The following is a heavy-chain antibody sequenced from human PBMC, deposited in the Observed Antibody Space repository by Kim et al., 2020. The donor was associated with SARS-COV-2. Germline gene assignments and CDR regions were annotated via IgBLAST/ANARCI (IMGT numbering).Heavy chain of an antibody. V-gene: IGHV7-4-1*02. CDR3: ARGDIVVVPAYIYGMDV. CDR1: GYTFTSYA. D-gene: IGHD2-2*01. CDR2: INTNTGNP. Sequence: ASVKVSCKASGYTFTSYAMNWVRQAPGQGLEWMGWINTNTGNPTYAQGFTGRFVFSLETSVSTAYLQISSLKAEDTAVYYCARGDIVVVPAYIYGMDVWGQGTTVTVSS. J-gene: IGHJ6*02.